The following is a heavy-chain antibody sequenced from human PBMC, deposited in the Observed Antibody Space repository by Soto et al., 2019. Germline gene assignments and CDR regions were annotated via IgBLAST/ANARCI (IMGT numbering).Heavy chain of an antibody. D-gene: IGHD6-6*01. CDR2: ISSSSSYI. CDR3: ASDSSSSPSPYFDY. V-gene: IGHV3-21*01. CDR1: GVHFSSYS. Sequence: GGSLRLSCAASGVHFSSYSMNWVRQAPGKGLEWVSSISSSSSYIYYADSVKGRFTISGDNAKNSLYLQMNSLRAEDTAVYYCASDSSSSPSPYFDYWGQGTLVTVSS. J-gene: IGHJ4*02.